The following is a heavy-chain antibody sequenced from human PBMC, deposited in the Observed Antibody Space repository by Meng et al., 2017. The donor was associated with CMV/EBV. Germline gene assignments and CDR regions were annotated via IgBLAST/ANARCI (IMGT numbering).Heavy chain of an antibody. V-gene: IGHV1-2*02. CDR2: INPNSGGT. CDR1: GYTFTGYY. CDR3: ARDFANEGVYYYDYYYGMDV. Sequence: PSVKVSCKASGYTFTGYYMHWVRQAPGQGLEWMGWINPNSGGTNYAQKFQGRVTMTRDTSISTAYMELSRLRSDDTAVYYCARDFANEGVYYYDYYYGMDVWGQGTTVTVSS. J-gene: IGHJ6*02. D-gene: IGHD3-10*01.